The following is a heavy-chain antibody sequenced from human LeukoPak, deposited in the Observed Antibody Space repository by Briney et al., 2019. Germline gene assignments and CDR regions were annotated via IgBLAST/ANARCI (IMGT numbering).Heavy chain of an antibody. CDR1: GFTFSSYH. D-gene: IGHD1-26*01. V-gene: IGHV3-30*18. CDR2: ISYDGSNK. J-gene: IGHJ4*02. CDR3: AKDPHSGRYIRAHFDY. Sequence: GVSVRLSCAASGFTFSSYHMLWVRQAPGKGREGVVDISYDGSNKYYADSVKGRFTIARDNTKNTMYLQMHSLRAKDMYVYECAKDPHSGRYIRAHFDYWGQGTLVTVSS.